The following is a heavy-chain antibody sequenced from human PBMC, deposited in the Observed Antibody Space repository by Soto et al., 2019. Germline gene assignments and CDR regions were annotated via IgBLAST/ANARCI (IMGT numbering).Heavy chain of an antibody. CDR3: ASRRITIFGVVIAEPYYYYGMDV. J-gene: IGHJ6*02. Sequence: SVKVSCKASGGTFSSYAISWVRQAPGQGLGWMGGIIPIFGTANYAQKFQGRVTITADESTSTAYMELSSLRSEDTVVYYCASRRITIFGVVIAEPYYYYGMDVWGQGTTVTVSS. V-gene: IGHV1-69*13. CDR1: GGTFSSYA. CDR2: IIPIFGTA. D-gene: IGHD3-3*01.